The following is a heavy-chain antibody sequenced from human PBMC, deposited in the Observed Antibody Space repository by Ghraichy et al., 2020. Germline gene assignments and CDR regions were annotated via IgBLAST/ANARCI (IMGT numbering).Heavy chain of an antibody. Sequence: SVKVSCKASGGTFNSYGISWVRQAPGQGLEWMGGIIPIFATTNYAQQFQGRVTITADESTSTAYMELNSLRSEDTAVYYCARGQLVRSNWFDPWGQGTLITVSS. V-gene: IGHV1-69*01. CDR3: ARGQLVRSNWFDP. CDR2: IIPIFATT. D-gene: IGHD6-6*01. CDR1: GGTFNSYG. J-gene: IGHJ5*01.